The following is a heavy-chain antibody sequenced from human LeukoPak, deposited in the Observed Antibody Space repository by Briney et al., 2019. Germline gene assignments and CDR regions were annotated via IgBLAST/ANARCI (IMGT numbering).Heavy chain of an antibody. D-gene: IGHD3-10*01. CDR3: ARASMVRGVIILGY. CDR1: GYTFTGYY. CDR2: INPNSGGT. Sequence: ASVKVSCKASGYTFTGYYMHWVRQAPGQGREWMGWINPNSGGTNYAQKFQGRVTMTRDTSISTAYMELSRLRSDDTAVYYCARASMVRGVIILGYWGQGTLVTVSS. J-gene: IGHJ4*02. V-gene: IGHV1-2*02.